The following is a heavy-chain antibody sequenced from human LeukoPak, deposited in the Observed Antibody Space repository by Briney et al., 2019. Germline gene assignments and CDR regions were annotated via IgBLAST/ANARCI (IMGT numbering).Heavy chain of an antibody. CDR2: ISGSGGST. V-gene: IGHV3-23*01. Sequence: QPGGSLRLSCAAPGFTFSSYAMHWVRQAPGKGLEWVSAISGSGGSTYYADSVKGRFTISRDNSKNTLYLQMNSLRAEDTAVYYCAKDSSRVPGADYFDYWGQGTLVTVSS. D-gene: IGHD6-6*01. CDR1: GFTFSSYA. CDR3: AKDSSRVPGADYFDY. J-gene: IGHJ4*02.